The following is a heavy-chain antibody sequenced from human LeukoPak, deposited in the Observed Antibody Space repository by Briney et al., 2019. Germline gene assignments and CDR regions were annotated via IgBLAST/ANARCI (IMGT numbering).Heavy chain of an antibody. V-gene: IGHV4-59*01. CDR3: ARGQFGAPPGYLDT. CDR2: IYYSGNT. J-gene: IGHJ5*02. D-gene: IGHD3-10*01. CDR1: ADHLRDYY. Sequence: SETLSLTCSVSADHLRDYYWNWVRQSPEKGLECIGYIYYSGNTDYNPSLQSRVSMSVDTSNNQFSLKLSSVTAADTAVYFCARGQFGAPPGYLDTWGQGTLVTVS.